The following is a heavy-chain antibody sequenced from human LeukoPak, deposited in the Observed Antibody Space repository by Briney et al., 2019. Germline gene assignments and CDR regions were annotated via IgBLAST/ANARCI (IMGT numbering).Heavy chain of an antibody. CDR3: ARGPRRRPNWFDP. J-gene: IGHJ5*02. V-gene: IGHV1-8*01. Sequence: ALVKVSCKASGYTFTSYDINWVRQATGQGLEWMGWMNPNSGNTGYAQKFQGRVTMTRNTSISTAYMELSSLRSEDTAVYYCARGPRRRPNWFDPWGQGTLVTVSS. CDR1: GYTFTSYD. CDR2: MNPNSGNT.